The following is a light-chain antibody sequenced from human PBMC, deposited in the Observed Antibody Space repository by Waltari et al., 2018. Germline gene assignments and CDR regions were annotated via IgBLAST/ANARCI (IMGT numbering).Light chain of an antibody. J-gene: IGKJ4*01. Sequence: EIVMTQSPATLSVSPGERATLSCRASQNVSSNFAWYQQNPGQAPRLLIYGASTRATGIPARFSGSGYGTEFTLTISSLQSEDFAVYYCQQYNNWPLTFGGGTKVEIK. V-gene: IGKV3-15*01. CDR2: GAS. CDR3: QQYNNWPLT. CDR1: QNVSSN.